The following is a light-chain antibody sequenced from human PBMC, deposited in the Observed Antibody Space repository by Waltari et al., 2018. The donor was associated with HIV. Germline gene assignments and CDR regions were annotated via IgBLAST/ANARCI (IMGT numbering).Light chain of an antibody. J-gene: IGLJ2*01. CDR1: SSNIGAGYD. CDR2: GTN. Sequence: QSVLTQPPSVSGAPGQRVTISCTGSSSNIGAGYDVPWYQQLPGTAPTLLIYGTNNRPSGVPDRFSGSKSGTSASLAITGLQAEDEAEYYCQSYDSSLSGWVVFGGGTKVPVL. CDR3: QSYDSSLSGWVV. V-gene: IGLV1-40*01.